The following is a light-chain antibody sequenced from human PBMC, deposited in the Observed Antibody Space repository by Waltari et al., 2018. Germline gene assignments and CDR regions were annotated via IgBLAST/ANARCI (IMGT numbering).Light chain of an antibody. CDR1: QSISTW. CDR2: AAS. CDR3: QQYNSFSPYT. V-gene: IGKV1-5*03. Sequence: DIQMTQSPSTRPASIGDRVTITCRPSQSISTWLAWYQQKPGKAPKLLIYAASTLESGVPSRFSGSGSGTEFTLTISSLQPDDFATYYCQQYNSFSPYTFGQGSKLEIK. J-gene: IGKJ2*01.